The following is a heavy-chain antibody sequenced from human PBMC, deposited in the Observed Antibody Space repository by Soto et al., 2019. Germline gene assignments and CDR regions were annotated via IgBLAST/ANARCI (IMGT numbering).Heavy chain of an antibody. Sequence: EVQLLESGGGLVQPGGSLRLSCAASGFSFSSYAMSWVRQAPGKGLEWVSAISGSGGGTYYADSVKGRFTISRDNSKNTLYLQMTSLRAEDTAVYYCAKDLSESPYGMDIWGQGTTVTVSS. J-gene: IGHJ6*02. CDR1: GFSFSSYA. CDR3: AKDLSESPYGMDI. CDR2: ISGSGGGT. V-gene: IGHV3-23*01.